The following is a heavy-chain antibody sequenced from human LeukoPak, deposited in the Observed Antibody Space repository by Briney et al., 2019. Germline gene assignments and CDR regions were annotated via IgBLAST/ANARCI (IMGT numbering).Heavy chain of an antibody. CDR3: ARRRSNYYYYYYMDV. D-gene: IGHD4-11*01. CDR1: GYSISSGYY. CDR2: INHSGST. J-gene: IGHJ6*03. Sequence: SETLSLTCTVSGYSISSGYYWSWIRQPPGKGLEWIGEINHSGSTNYNPSLKSRVTISVDTSKNQFSLKLSSVTAADTAVYYCARRRSNYYYYYYMDVWGKGNPGHRLL. V-gene: IGHV4-34*01.